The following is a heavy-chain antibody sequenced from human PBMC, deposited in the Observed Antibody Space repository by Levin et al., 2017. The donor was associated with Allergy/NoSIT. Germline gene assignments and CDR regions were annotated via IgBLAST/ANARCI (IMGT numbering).Heavy chain of an antibody. CDR3: ATDRGAQPFDY. CDR1: GFTFRSYG. Sequence: HPGGSLRLSCAASGFTFRSYGMHWVRQAPGKGLEWVAVIWNDGSNENYADSVKGRFTISRDNSKNTLFLQMNNLRAEDTAVYYCATDRGAQPFDYWGQGTLVTVSS. J-gene: IGHJ4*02. D-gene: IGHD2-15*01. CDR2: IWNDGSNE. V-gene: IGHV3-33*01.